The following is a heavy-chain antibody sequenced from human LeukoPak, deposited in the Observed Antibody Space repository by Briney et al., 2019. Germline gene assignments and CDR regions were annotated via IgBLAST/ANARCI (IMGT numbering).Heavy chain of an antibody. Sequence: SVKVSCKASGGTFSSYAISWVRQAPGQGLEWMGGIIPIFGTANYAQKFQGRVTITTDESTSTAYTELSSLRSEDTAVYYCARADYEGNNWRDDAFDIWGQGTTVTVSS. V-gene: IGHV1-69*05. CDR3: ARADYEGNNWRDDAFDI. J-gene: IGHJ3*02. CDR2: IIPIFGTA. D-gene: IGHD1-1*01. CDR1: GGTFSSYA.